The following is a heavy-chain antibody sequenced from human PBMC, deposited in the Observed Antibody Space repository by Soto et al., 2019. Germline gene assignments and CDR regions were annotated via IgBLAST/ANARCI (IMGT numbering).Heavy chain of an antibody. J-gene: IGHJ4*02. CDR1: GFTFSSYS. Sequence: GGSLRLSCAASGFTFSSYSMNWVRQAPGKGLEWVSYISSSSSTIYYADSVKGRFTISRDNAKNSLYLQMNSLRAEDTAVYYCASQHCSGGSCYGYWGQGTLVTVSS. CDR2: ISSSSSTI. CDR3: ASQHCSGGSCYGY. D-gene: IGHD2-15*01. V-gene: IGHV3-48*01.